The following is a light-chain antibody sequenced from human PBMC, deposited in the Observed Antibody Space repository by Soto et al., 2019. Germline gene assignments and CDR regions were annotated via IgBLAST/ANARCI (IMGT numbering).Light chain of an antibody. CDR3: QLYGSCSLVT. Sequence: EIVLTQSPGTLSLSPGERATLSCRASQSVSSSFLAWYQQKPGQAPRLLIYGASSRATGIPDRFSGSGSGTGFTLTISRLEPEAFAVYYCQLYGSCSLVTFGSGTKVAIK. J-gene: IGKJ3*01. CDR2: GAS. CDR1: QSVSSSF. V-gene: IGKV3-20*01.